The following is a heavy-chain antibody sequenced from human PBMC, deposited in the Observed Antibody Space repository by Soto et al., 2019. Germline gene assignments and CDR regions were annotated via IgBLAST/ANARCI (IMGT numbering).Heavy chain of an antibody. V-gene: IGHV3-23*01. CDR1: GFTFSSYA. J-gene: IGHJ6*02. CDR3: AKDRGVDIAALSYGMDV. Sequence: GGSLRLSCAASGFTFSSYAMSWVRQAPGKGLEWVSAISVSGGSTYYADSVKGRFTISRDNSKNTLCLQMNSPRAEDTAVYYCAKDRGVDIAALSYGMDVWGQGTTVTVSS. D-gene: IGHD3-3*01. CDR2: ISVSGGST.